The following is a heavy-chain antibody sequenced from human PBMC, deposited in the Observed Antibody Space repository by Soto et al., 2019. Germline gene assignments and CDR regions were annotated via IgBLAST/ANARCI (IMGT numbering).Heavy chain of an antibody. J-gene: IGHJ5*02. CDR1: GASIGSGGW. CDR2: IFHDGNT. V-gene: IGHV4-4*02. Sequence: TLSLTCAVSGASIGSGGWWSWVRQPPGKGLEWIAEIFHDGNTNYSPSLKSRVAISVDKSQNQFSLNVYSVTAADTAVYYCARHEGWTGPDQWGQGTLVTVPS. D-gene: IGHD2-8*02. CDR3: ARHEGWTGPDQ.